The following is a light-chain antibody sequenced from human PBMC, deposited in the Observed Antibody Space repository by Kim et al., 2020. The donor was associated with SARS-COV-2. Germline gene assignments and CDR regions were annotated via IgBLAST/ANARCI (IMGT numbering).Light chain of an antibody. J-gene: IGKJ4*01. CDR1: QAITNY. CDR3: QQYDNLPLT. V-gene: IGKV1-33*01. CDR2: DAS. Sequence: DIQMTQSPSSLSASVGDTVTITCQASQAITNYLNWYQHKPGKAPKLLIYDASILETGVSSRLSGSGSGTDFSVTITDLQPEDVATYYCQQYDNLPLTFGGGTKVDIK.